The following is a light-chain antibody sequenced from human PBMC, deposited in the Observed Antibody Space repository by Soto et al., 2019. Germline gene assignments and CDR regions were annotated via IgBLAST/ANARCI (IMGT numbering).Light chain of an antibody. CDR3: CSNAGSYSYV. J-gene: IGLJ1*01. CDR1: SSDVGGYNY. CDR2: DVS. Sequence: QSALTQPRSASGSPGQSVTISCTGTSSDVGGYNYVSWYQQHPGKAPKLMIYDVSKRPSGVPDRFSGSKSGNTASLTISGLQAEDETDYYCCSNAGSYSYVFGTGTKLTLL. V-gene: IGLV2-11*01.